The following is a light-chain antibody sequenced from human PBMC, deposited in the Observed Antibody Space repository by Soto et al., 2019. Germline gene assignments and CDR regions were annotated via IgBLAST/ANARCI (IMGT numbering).Light chain of an antibody. CDR3: SSDISSSAPYV. Sequence: QSALTQPASVSGSPGQSITISCTGTTSDIGGYNYVSWYQQHPGKAPKLMIYDVTRRPSGVSNRFSGSKSGNTASLTISGLQAEDEADYYCSSDISSSAPYVFGTGTKVPVL. J-gene: IGLJ1*01. CDR1: TSDIGGYNY. CDR2: DVT. V-gene: IGLV2-14*01.